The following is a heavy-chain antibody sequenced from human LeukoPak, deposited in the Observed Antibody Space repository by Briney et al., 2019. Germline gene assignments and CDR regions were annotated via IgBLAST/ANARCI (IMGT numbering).Heavy chain of an antibody. J-gene: IGHJ4*02. CDR3: AKDPMGWELTKIDY. CDR2: ISGSGGST. V-gene: IGHV3-23*01. Sequence: GGSLRLSCAASGFTFSSYAMSWVRQAPGKGLEWVSAISGSGGSTYYADSVKGRSTISRDNSKITLYLQMNSLRAEDTAVYYCAKDPMGWELTKIDYWGQGTLVTVSS. CDR1: GFTFSSYA. D-gene: IGHD1-26*01.